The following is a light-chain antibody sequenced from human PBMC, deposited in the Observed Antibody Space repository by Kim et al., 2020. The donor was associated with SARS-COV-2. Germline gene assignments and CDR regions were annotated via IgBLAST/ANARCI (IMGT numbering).Light chain of an antibody. Sequence: VSPGPTASITCSGDKLGDKFACWYQQKPGQSPVLVIYQDSKRPSGIPERFSGSNSGNTATLTISGTQAMDEADYYCQAWDSSTVVFGGGTQLTVL. J-gene: IGLJ2*01. CDR3: QAWDSSTVV. CDR1: KLGDKF. V-gene: IGLV3-1*01. CDR2: QDS.